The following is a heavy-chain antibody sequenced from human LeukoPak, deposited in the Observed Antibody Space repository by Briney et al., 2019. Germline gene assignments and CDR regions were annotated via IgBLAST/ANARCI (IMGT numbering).Heavy chain of an antibody. V-gene: IGHV3-66*02. CDR2: IYSGGST. CDR1: GFTVSSNY. Sequence: GGSLRLSCAASGFTVSSNYMSWVRQAPGKGLEWVSVIYSGGSTYYADSVKGRFTISRDNSKNTMYLQMNSLRAEDTAMYYCARAPMSYDSSGFGGAFDIWGQGTMVTVSS. J-gene: IGHJ3*02. CDR3: ARAPMSYDSSGFGGAFDI. D-gene: IGHD3-22*01.